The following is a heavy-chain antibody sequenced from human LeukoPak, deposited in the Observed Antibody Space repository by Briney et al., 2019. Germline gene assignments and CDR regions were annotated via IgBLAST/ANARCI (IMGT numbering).Heavy chain of an antibody. CDR1: GFTFNNYA. D-gene: IGHD4-17*01. CDR2: ISGGGETT. CDR3: ARDYADYVGYFFFDY. V-gene: IGHV3-23*01. J-gene: IGHJ4*02. Sequence: GGSLRLSCAASGFTFNNYATNWVRQAPGKGLEWVSSISGGGETTYYADSAKGRFTISRDNSQNTLYLQMNSLRAEDTAVYYCARDYADYVGYFFFDYWGQGTLVTVSS.